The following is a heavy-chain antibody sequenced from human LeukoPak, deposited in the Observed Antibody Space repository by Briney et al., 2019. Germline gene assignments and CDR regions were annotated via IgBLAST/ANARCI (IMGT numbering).Heavy chain of an antibody. CDR2: INPDSGVT. CDR1: GYTFTGYY. CDR3: ARGFDWLEYYFGY. Sequence: GASVKVSCKASGYTFTGYYIHWVRQAPGQGLEWMGWINPDSGVTNYAQKFQGRVTMTRDKSISTAYMELSRLRSDDTAVYHCARGFDWLEYYFGYWGQGTLVTVSS. J-gene: IGHJ4*02. D-gene: IGHD3-9*01. V-gene: IGHV1-2*02.